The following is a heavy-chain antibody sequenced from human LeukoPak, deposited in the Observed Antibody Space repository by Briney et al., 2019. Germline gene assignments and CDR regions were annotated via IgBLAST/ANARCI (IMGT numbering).Heavy chain of an antibody. J-gene: IGHJ4*02. D-gene: IGHD6-19*01. CDR1: GLTFSNYD. V-gene: IGHV3-23*01. Sequence: LTGGSLRLSCAASGLTFSNYDMSWVRQAPGKGLDWVSTISGSGDSTYYADSVKGRFTISRDNSKNTLYLQMNSLRAEDTAVYYCAKFSGWYYFDYWGQGTLVTVSS. CDR2: ISGSGDST. CDR3: AKFSGWYYFDY.